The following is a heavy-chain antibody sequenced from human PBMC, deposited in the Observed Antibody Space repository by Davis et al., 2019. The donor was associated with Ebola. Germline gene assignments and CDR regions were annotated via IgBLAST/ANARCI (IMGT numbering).Heavy chain of an antibody. V-gene: IGHV4-39*01. J-gene: IGHJ4*02. Sequence: PSETLSLTCTVSSGSISSSSYYWGWIRQPPGKGLEWIGSIYYSGSTYYNPSLKSRVDISVDTSKNQVSLKLTSVTAADTAVYYCARQGVYGGNNSPPLDSWGQGTLVTVSS. CDR3: ARQGVYGGNNSPPLDS. CDR1: SGSISSSSYY. CDR2: IYYSGST. D-gene: IGHD4-23*01.